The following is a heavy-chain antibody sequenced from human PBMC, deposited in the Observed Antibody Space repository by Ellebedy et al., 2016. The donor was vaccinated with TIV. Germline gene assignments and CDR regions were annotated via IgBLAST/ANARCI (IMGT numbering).Heavy chain of an antibody. D-gene: IGHD2-2*02. CDR1: GGSFSGYY. CDR3: SRGNTINWFDP. Sequence: MPSETLSLTCAVYGGSFSGYYWSWIRQPPGKGLEWIGEINHSGSTNYNPSLKSRVTISVDTSKNQFSLKLSSVTAADTAVYYCSRGNTINWFDPWGQGTLVTVSS. CDR2: INHSGST. V-gene: IGHV4-34*01. J-gene: IGHJ5*02.